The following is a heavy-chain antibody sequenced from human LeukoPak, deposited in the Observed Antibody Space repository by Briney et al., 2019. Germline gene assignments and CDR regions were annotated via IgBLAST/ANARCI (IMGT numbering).Heavy chain of an antibody. CDR2: INHSGST. CDR3: ARGKAISYYYYMDV. CDR1: GGSFSGYY. J-gene: IGHJ6*03. V-gene: IGHV4-34*01. D-gene: IGHD2-21*01. Sequence: SETLSLTCAVYGGSFSGYYWSWIRQPPGKGLEWIGEINHSGSTNYNPSLKSRVTISVDTSKNQFSLKLSSVTAADTAVYYCARGKAISYYYYMDVWGKGTTVTVSS.